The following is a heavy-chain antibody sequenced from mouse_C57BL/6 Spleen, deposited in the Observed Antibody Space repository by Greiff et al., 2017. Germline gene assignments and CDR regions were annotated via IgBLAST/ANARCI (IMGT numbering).Heavy chain of an antibody. Sequence: VHVKQSGAELVRPGASVKLSCPASGFNIKDYYMHWVMQRPEQGLEWIGRIDPEDGDTEYAPKFQGKATMTADTSSNTAYLQLSSLTSEDTAVYYCTPYDTSRGAWFAKWGQADLVPVFA. CDR3: TPYDTSRGAWFAK. J-gene: IGHJ3*01. CDR1: GFNIKDYY. V-gene: IGHV14-1*01. D-gene: IGHD2-12*01. CDR2: IDPEDGDT.